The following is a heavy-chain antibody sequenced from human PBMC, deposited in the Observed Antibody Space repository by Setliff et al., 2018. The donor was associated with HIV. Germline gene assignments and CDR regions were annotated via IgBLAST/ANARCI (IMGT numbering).Heavy chain of an antibody. D-gene: IGHD1-26*01. CDR3: ARDPIVFDY. Sequence: PSETLSLTCTVSGGSISSGAYYWSWIRQPAGKGLEWIGRFYTSGSTNYNPSLKSRVTISVDTSKNQFSLKLSSLTAADTAVYYCARDPIVFDYWGQGTLVTVSS. CDR1: GGSISSGAYY. V-gene: IGHV4-61*02. CDR2: FYTSGST. J-gene: IGHJ4*02.